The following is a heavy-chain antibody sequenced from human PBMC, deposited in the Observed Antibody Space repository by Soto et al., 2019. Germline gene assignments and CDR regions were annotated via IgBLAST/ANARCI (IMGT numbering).Heavy chain of an antibody. CDR3: TTDIPQYYYDSSGYFDY. D-gene: IGHD3-22*01. V-gene: IGHV3-15*01. CDR2: IKSKTDGGTT. J-gene: IGHJ4*02. Sequence: EVQLVESGGGLVKPGGSLRLSCAASGFTFSNAWMSWVRQAPGKGLEWVGRIKSKTDGGTTDYAAPVKGRFTISRDDSKNTLYLQMNSLKTEDTAVYYCTTDIPQYYYDSSGYFDYWGQGTLVTVSS. CDR1: GFTFSNAW.